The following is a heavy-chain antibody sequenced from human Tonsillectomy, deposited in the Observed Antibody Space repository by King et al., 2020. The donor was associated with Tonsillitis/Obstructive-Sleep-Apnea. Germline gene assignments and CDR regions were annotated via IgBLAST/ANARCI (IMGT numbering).Heavy chain of an antibody. V-gene: IGHV3-30*18. Sequence: QVQLVESGGGVVQPGRSLRLSCAASGFTFSSYGMHWVRQAPGKGLEWVAVISYDGSNKYYADSVKGRFTISRDNSKNTLYLQMNSLRAEDTAVYYCAKGGIAVAGNLYYGMDGWGQGTTVTVSS. CDR2: ISYDGSNK. CDR1: GFTFSSYG. CDR3: AKGGIAVAGNLYYGMDG. J-gene: IGHJ6*02. D-gene: IGHD6-19*01.